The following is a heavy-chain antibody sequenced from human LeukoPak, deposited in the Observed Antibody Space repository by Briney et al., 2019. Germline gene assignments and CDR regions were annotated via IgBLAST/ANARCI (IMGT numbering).Heavy chain of an antibody. CDR1: GGSFSGYY. Sequence: SETLSLTCAVYGGSFSGYYWSWIRQPPGKGLEWIGEINHSGSTNYNPSLKSRVTISVDTSKNQFSLKLSSVTAVDTAVYYCARGYGSGSYPNSPLDYWGQGTLVTVSS. V-gene: IGHV4-34*01. CDR2: INHSGST. CDR3: ARGYGSGSYPNSPLDY. D-gene: IGHD3-10*01. J-gene: IGHJ4*02.